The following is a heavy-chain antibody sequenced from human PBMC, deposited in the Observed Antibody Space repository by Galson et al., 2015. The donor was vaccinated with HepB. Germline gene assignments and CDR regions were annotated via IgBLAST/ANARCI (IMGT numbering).Heavy chain of an antibody. J-gene: IGHJ4*02. CDR1: GYTFTGYY. CDR3: ARDRARGVVYATSGD. D-gene: IGHD2-8*02. CDR2: INPNSGGT. V-gene: IGHV1-2*06. Sequence: SVKVSCKASGYTFTGYYMHWVRQAPGQGLEWMGRINPNSGGTNYAQKFQGRVTMTRDTSISTAYMELSRLRSDDTAVYYCARDRARGVVYATSGDWGQGTLVTVSS.